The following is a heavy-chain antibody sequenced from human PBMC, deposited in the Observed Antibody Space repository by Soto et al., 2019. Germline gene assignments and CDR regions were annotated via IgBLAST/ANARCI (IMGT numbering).Heavy chain of an antibody. Sequence: SETLSLTCTVSGGSISSSSYYWGWIRQPPGKGLEWIGSIYYSGSTYYNPSLKSRVTISVDTSKNQFSLKLSSVTAADTAVYYCASERSGTYYLPFDYWGQGALVT. V-gene: IGHV4-39*01. CDR1: GGSISSSSYY. CDR3: ASERSGTYYLPFDY. D-gene: IGHD3-10*01. J-gene: IGHJ4*02. CDR2: IYYSGST.